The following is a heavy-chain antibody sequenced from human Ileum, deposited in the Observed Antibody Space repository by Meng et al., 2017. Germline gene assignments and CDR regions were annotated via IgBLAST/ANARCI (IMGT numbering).Heavy chain of an antibody. Sequence: GESLKISCAASGFTFNTYAMTWVRQAPGKGLEWVSAISGSGHSTYYADSMKGLFTISRDNSKNTLYLQMSSLRAEDTAVYYCAKALFGIPRGVDSWGQGTLVTVSS. CDR2: ISGSGHST. J-gene: IGHJ4*02. CDR3: AKALFGIPRGVDS. V-gene: IGHV3-23*01. D-gene: IGHD3-16*01. CDR1: GFTFNTYA.